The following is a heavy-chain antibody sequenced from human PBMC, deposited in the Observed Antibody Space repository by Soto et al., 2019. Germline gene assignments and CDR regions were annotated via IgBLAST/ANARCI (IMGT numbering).Heavy chain of an antibody. CDR1: GFTFSSYA. CDR3: AKSGYSSGWTANWFDP. J-gene: IGHJ5*02. V-gene: IGHV3-23*01. Sequence: GGSLRLSCAASGFTFSSYAMSWVRQAPGKGLEWVSAISGSGGSTYYADSVKSRFTISRDNSKNTLYLQMNSLRAEDTAVYYCAKSGYSSGWTANWFDPWGQGTLVTVSS. D-gene: IGHD6-19*01. CDR2: ISGSGGST.